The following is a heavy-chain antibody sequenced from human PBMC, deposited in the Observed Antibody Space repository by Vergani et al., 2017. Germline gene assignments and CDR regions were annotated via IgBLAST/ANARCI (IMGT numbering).Heavy chain of an antibody. D-gene: IGHD6-19*01. V-gene: IGHV1-2*02. CDR2: INPNSGGT. CDR1: GYTFTGYY. CDR3: ATGKQWLVQGGDYFDY. J-gene: IGHJ4*02. Sequence: QVQLVQSGAEVKKPGASVKVSCKASGYTFTGYYMHWVRQAPGQGLEWMGWINPNSGGTNYAQKFQGRVTMTRDTSISTAYMELSSLRSEDTAVYYCATGKQWLVQGGDYFDYWGQGTLVTVSS.